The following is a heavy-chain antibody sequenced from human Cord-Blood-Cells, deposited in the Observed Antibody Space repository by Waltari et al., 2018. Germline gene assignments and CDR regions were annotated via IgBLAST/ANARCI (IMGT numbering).Heavy chain of an antibody. J-gene: IGHJ2*01. CDR1: GFTFSSYG. D-gene: IGHD7-27*01. CDR3: AKAWGSRFSWYFDL. Sequence: QVQLVESGGGVVQPGRSLRLSCAASGFTFSSYGMHWVRQAPGKGLGWVAVISYDGSNKYYADSVKGRFTISRDNSKNTLYLQMNSLRAEDTAVYYCAKAWGSRFSWYFDLWGRGTLVTVSS. CDR2: ISYDGSNK. V-gene: IGHV3-30*18.